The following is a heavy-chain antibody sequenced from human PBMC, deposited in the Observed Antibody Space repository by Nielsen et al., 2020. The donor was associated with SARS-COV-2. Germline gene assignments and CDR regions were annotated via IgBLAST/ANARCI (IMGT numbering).Heavy chain of an antibody. D-gene: IGHD3-9*01. CDR2: INHSGST. CDR3: ARGDHYFSSGGHSFDI. CDR1: GGSFSGYH. J-gene: IGHJ3*02. V-gene: IGHV4-34*01. Sequence: SETLSLTCSVYGGSFSGYHWSWIRQSPGKGLEWIGEINHSGSTNYNPSLKSRVTISIDTSKNQFSLRLTSVTAADTAVYYCARGDHYFSSGGHSFDIWGQGTMVTVSS.